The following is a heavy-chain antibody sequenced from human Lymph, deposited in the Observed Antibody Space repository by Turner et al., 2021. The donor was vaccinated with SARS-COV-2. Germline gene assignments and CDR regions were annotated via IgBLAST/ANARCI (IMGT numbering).Heavy chain of an antibody. J-gene: IGHJ6*02. CDR1: GYPFTSYG. CDR2: ISTYNCNT. CDR3: AVAGMNYDLLWKTYYYYGMDV. Sequence: QVQLVQSGAEVKKPGASVKVSCKASGYPFTSYGISWVRQAPGQGPEWMGWISTYNCNTNYAQKLQGRVTMTTDTSTSTAYMELRSLRSDDTAVYYCAVAGMNYDLLWKTYYYYGMDVWGQGTTVTVSS. D-gene: IGHD6-19*01. V-gene: IGHV1-18*01.